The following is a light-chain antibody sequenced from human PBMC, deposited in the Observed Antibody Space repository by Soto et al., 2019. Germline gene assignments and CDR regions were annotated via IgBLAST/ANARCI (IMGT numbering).Light chain of an antibody. J-gene: IGLJ2*01. Sequence: QSVLTQPPSVSAAPGQKVTISCSGISSNIGNNYVSWYQQLTGTAPKLLIYDNNKRPSGIPDRFSGSKSGTSATLGITGLQTGDEADYYCGTWDSSLSAGVFGGGPKVTVL. CDR2: DNN. CDR1: SSNIGNNY. CDR3: GTWDSSLSAGV. V-gene: IGLV1-51*01.